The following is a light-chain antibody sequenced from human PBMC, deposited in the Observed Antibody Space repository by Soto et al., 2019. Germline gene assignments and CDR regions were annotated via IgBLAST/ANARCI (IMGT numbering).Light chain of an antibody. CDR3: QQYRGWPRT. Sequence: EIVWPQTPGTLSLSPGERATLSCMSSQSVTNNYSAWYQQKPGQAPRLLIYGASTRATDMSGTFSGRGSGTEFTLTINNLRPEDFAVYYCQQYRGWPRTSGQGTKVDI. J-gene: IGKJ1*01. CDR1: QSVTNNY. CDR2: GAS. V-gene: IGKV3-20*01.